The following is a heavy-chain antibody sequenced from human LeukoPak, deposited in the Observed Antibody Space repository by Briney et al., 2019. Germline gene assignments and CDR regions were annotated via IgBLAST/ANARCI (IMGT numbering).Heavy chain of an antibody. CDR3: ARLVAAAGPFHVDV. CDR2: IYYSGST. J-gene: IGHJ6*04. Sequence: PSETLSLTCAVSGYSISSSNWWGWIRQPPGKGLEWIGYIYYSGSTYYNPSLKSRVTISVDTSKNQFSLKLSSVTAADTAVYYCARLVAAAGPFHVDVWGKGTTVTVSS. V-gene: IGHV4-28*01. CDR1: GYSISSSNW. D-gene: IGHD6-13*01.